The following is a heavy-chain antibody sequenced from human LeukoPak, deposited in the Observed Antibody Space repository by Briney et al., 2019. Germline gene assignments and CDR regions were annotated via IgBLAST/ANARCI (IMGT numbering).Heavy chain of an antibody. Sequence: GGSLRLSCAASGFTFSSYAMHWVRQAPGKGLEWVAVISYDGSNKYYADSVKGRFTISRDNSKNTLYLQMNSLRAEDTAVYYCARGSSGYSSSWPEDAFDIWGQGTVVTVSS. CDR1: GFTFSSYA. J-gene: IGHJ3*02. CDR3: ARGSSGYSSSWPEDAFDI. V-gene: IGHV3-30*04. CDR2: ISYDGSNK. D-gene: IGHD6-13*01.